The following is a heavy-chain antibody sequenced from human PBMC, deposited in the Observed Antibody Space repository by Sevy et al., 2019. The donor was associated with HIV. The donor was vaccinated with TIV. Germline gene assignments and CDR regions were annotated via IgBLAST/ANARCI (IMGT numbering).Heavy chain of an antibody. V-gene: IGHV1-18*01. CDR1: GYTFTSYG. CDR2: ISAYNGNT. J-gene: IGHJ3*02. Sequence: ASVKVSCKASGYTFTSYGISWVRQAPGQGLEWMGWISAYNGNTNYAQKLQGRVTMTTDTSTSTAYMELRSLRSDDTAVYYCARIATVVTPRGAFDIWGQGTMVTVSS. D-gene: IGHD2-21*02. CDR3: ARIATVVTPRGAFDI.